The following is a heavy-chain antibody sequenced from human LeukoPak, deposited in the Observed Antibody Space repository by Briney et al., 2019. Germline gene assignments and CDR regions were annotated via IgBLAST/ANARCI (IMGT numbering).Heavy chain of an antibody. D-gene: IGHD5-12*01. J-gene: IGHJ4*02. CDR3: ARDPERGYSGLDS. V-gene: IGHV3-23*01. CDR1: GFTFSSFA. Sequence: GGSLRLSCAASGFTFSSFAMSWVRQAPGKGLEWVSTTSDTGGSTYFADSVHGRFTVSRDNSKNTLYLQMSSLRADDTAVYYCARDPERGYSGLDSRGQGTLVTVSS. CDR2: TSDTGGST.